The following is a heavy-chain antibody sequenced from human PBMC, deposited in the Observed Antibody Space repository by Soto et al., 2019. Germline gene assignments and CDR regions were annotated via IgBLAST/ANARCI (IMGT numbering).Heavy chain of an antibody. D-gene: IGHD3-22*01. CDR3: ARGLDYYDSSGYDY. J-gene: IGHJ4*02. V-gene: IGHV1-8*01. Sequence: ASVKVSCKASAYTFTRYDINWVRQATGQGLEWMGWINPNSGNTGYARKFRGRVTMTTDTSASTAYMELSSLTSDDKAVYYCARGLDYYDSSGYDYWGQGTLVTVSS. CDR2: INPNSGNT. CDR1: AYTFTRYD.